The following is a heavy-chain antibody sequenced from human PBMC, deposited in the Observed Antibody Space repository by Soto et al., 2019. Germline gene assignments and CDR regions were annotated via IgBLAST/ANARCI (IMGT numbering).Heavy chain of an antibody. CDR1: GYTFTSYG. J-gene: IGHJ5*02. CDR3: TRVCSGGTCYFDP. V-gene: IGHV1-18*01. Sequence: ASVKVSCKASGYTFTSYGISWVRQAPGQGLEWMGWISAYNGNTNYAQKLQGRVTMTTDTSTSTAYMELRSLKAEDTARYFCTRVCSGGTCYFDPWGQGTPVTVSS. CDR2: ISAYNGNT. D-gene: IGHD2-15*01.